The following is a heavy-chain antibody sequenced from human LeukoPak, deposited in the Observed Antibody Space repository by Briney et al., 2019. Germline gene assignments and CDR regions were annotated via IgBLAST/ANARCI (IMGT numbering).Heavy chain of an antibody. CDR3: ATLIAAAGAFDY. CDR2: ISWNGGNI. D-gene: IGHD6-13*01. J-gene: IGHJ4*02. V-gene: IGHV3-9*03. CDR1: GFTFDDYA. Sequence: PGRSLRLSCAASGFTFDDYAMHWVRQAPGKGLEWVSRISWNGGNIGYADSVKGRFTISRDNAKNSLYLQMNSLRAEDMALYYCATLIAAAGAFDYWGQGTLVTVSS.